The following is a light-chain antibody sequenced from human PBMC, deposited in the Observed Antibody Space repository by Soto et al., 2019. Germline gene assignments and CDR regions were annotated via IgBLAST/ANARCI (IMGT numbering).Light chain of an antibody. CDR2: KTS. J-gene: IGKJ1*01. CDR1: QSISSL. V-gene: IGKV1-5*03. CDR3: QQYNSSPLT. Sequence: DIQMTQSPSTLSASVGDRVNITCRASQSISSLLAWYQQKPGKAPNLLIFKTSSLESGVLSRFSGSVSGTEFTLTISSLQPDDFATYFCQQYNSSPLTFGQGTKVEIK.